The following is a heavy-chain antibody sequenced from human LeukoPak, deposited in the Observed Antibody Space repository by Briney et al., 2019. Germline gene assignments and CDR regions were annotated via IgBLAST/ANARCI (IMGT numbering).Heavy chain of an antibody. CDR2: ISGSGGST. J-gene: IGHJ4*02. V-gene: IGHV3-23*01. Sequence: GGSLRLSCAASGFTFSSYAMSWVRQAPGKGLEWVSAISGSGGSTYYADSVKGRFTISRDNSKNTLYLQMNSLRAEDTAVYYCARGGYFDWYNFDYWGQGTLVTVSS. CDR1: GFTFSSYA. CDR3: ARGGYFDWYNFDY. D-gene: IGHD3-9*01.